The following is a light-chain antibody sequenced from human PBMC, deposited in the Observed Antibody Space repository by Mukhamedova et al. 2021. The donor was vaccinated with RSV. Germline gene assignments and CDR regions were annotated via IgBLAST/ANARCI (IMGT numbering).Light chain of an antibody. Sequence: PRYLLYYYSDSDKGQGSGVPSRFSGSKDASANTGILLISGLQAEDEADYYCSSYTSSSTHVVFGGGTKLTVL. CDR3: SSYTSSSTHVV. CDR2: YYSDSDK. V-gene: IGLV5-37*01. J-gene: IGLJ2*01.